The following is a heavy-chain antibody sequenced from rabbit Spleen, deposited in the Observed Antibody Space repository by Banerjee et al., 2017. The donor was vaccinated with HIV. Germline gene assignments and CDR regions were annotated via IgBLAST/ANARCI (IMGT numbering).Heavy chain of an antibody. Sequence: QSLEESGGDLVKPGASLTLTCKASGFSFSVRHDMCWVRQAPGKGLEWIACINAITGKAVYASWAKGRFTISKTSSNTVTLQMTSLTAADTATCFCARSGGAGYGGALNLWGQGTLVTVS. V-gene: IGHV1S40*01. D-gene: IGHD6-1*01. CDR2: INAITGKA. J-gene: IGHJ4*01. CDR3: ARSGGAGYGGALNL. CDR1: GFSFSVRHD.